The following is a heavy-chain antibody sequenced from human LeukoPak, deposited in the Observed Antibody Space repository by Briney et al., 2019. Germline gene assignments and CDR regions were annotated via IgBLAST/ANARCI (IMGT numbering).Heavy chain of an antibody. CDR2: IYYSGST. Sequence: PSETLSLTCTVPGGSISNYYWSWIRQPPGKGLEWIGYIYYSGSTKYNPSLKSRVTISVDTSKNQFSLKLSSVTAADTAVYYCARLRIQLWLLLPGYFDYWGQGTLVTVSS. J-gene: IGHJ4*02. D-gene: IGHD5-18*01. V-gene: IGHV4-59*08. CDR1: GGSISNYY. CDR3: ARLRIQLWLLLPGYFDY.